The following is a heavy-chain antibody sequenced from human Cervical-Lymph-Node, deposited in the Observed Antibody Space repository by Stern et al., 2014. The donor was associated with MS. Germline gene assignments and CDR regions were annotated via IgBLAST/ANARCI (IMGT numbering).Heavy chain of an antibody. CDR3: ARDSRHYDASYYFDS. Sequence: VQLEESGAEVKKPGSSVKVSCKASGGTFSSYAINWVRQAPGQGPEWMGGIIPIFGTATYAQKFQGRVTITADESTSTAYMELSSLRSEDTAVYYCARDSRHYDASYYFDSWGQGTLVTVSS. V-gene: IGHV1-69*01. CDR2: IIPIFGTA. CDR1: GGTFSSYA. D-gene: IGHD3-16*01. J-gene: IGHJ4*02.